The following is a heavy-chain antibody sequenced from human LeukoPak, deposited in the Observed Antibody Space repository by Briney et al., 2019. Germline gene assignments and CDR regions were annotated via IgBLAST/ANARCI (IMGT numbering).Heavy chain of an antibody. V-gene: IGHV3-7*03. Sequence: GGSLRLSCAASGFTFSSYAMSWVRQAPGKGLEWVANINQDGSEKYYVDFVKGRFSISRDNAKNSLYLQMNGLRAEDTAVYYCARDGIYCSNGLCYESRFDYWGQGTLVTVPS. D-gene: IGHD2-8*01. CDR2: INQDGSEK. J-gene: IGHJ4*02. CDR1: GFTFSSYA. CDR3: ARDGIYCSNGLCYESRFDY.